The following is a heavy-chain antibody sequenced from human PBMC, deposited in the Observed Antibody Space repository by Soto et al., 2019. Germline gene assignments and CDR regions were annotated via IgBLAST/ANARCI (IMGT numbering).Heavy chain of an antibody. Sequence: EVQLVESGGGLVKPGVSLRLSCAASGFTFTRYSMNWVSQAPGKGLEWVSSISSTTNYIYYGDSMKGRFTISRDNAKNSLYLEMNSLRAEDTAVYYCARESEDLTSNFDYWGQGTLVTVSS. J-gene: IGHJ4*02. V-gene: IGHV3-21*06. CDR2: ISSTTNYI. CDR1: GFTFTRYS. CDR3: ARESEDLTSNFDY.